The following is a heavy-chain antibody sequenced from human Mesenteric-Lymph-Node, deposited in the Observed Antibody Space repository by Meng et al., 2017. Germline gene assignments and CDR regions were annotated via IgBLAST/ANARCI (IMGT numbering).Heavy chain of an antibody. CDR1: GGAISRSGFY. J-gene: IGHJ5*02. D-gene: IGHD4-17*01. V-gene: IGHV4-31*03. CDR3: VRTNYGDYNWFDP. CDR2: IYYSGST. Sequence: QVQVQESGPGLWKPSHTLSLTCTLFGGAISRSGFYWSWIRQHPGKGLEWIGYIYYSGSTYYNPSLRSRVAISIDTSKNQFSLKLTSVTAADTAVYFCVRTNYGDYNWFDPWGQGTLVTVSS.